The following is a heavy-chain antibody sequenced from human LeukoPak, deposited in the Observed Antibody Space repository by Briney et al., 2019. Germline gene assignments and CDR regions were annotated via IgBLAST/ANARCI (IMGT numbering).Heavy chain of an antibody. V-gene: IGHV5-51*01. D-gene: IGHD2-15*01. CDR2: IYPGDSDT. J-gene: IGHJ4*02. CDR3: ATSTLGYCSGGACYSYYFDY. CDR1: TYIFTSYW. Sequence: GESLKISCKGSTYIFTSYWIAWVRQMPGKGLEWMGIIYPGDSDTRYSPSFQGQVTISADKSIRTAYLQWSSLKASDTAVYYCATSTLGYCSGGACYSYYFDYWGQGTLVIVSS.